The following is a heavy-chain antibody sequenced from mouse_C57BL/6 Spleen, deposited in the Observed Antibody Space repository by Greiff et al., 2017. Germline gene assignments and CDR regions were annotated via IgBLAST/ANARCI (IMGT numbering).Heavy chain of an antibody. CDR3: AREAVYYYGSYAMDY. CDR1: GYTFTSYW. Sequence: QVQLQQPGAELVKPGASVKLSCKASGYTFTSYWMHWVKQRPGRGLEWIGRIDPNRGGTKYNEKFKSKATLTVDKPSSTAYMQLSSLTSEDSAVYYCAREAVYYYGSYAMDYWGQGTSVTVSS. CDR2: IDPNRGGT. D-gene: IGHD1-1*01. V-gene: IGHV1-72*01. J-gene: IGHJ4*01.